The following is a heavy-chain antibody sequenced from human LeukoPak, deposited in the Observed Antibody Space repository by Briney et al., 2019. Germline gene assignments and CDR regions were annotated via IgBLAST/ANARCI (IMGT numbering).Heavy chain of an antibody. J-gene: IGHJ4*02. CDR2: ISSSSSYI. Sequence: GGSLRLSCAASGFTFSSYEMNWVRQAPGKGLEWVSSISSSSSYIYYADSVKGRFTISRDNAKNSLYLQMNSLRAEDTAVYYCARDGYVLRYFDWKYYFDYWGQGTLVTVSS. V-gene: IGHV3-21*01. CDR3: ARDGYVLRYFDWKYYFDY. D-gene: IGHD3-9*01. CDR1: GFTFSSYE.